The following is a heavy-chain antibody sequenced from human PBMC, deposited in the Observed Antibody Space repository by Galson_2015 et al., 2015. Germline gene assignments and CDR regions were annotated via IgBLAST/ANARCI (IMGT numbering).Heavy chain of an antibody. CDR2: NPSGGST. D-gene: IGHD4-17*01. V-gene: IGHV1-46*01. CDR3: ARVADYGDYEYFDL. Sequence: NPSGGSTSYAQKFQGRVTMTRDTSTSTVYMELSSLRSEDTAVYYCARVADYGDYEYFDLWGRGTLVTVSS. J-gene: IGHJ2*01.